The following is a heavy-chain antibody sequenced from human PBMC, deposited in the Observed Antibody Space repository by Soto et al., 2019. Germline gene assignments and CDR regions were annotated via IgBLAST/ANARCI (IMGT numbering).Heavy chain of an antibody. V-gene: IGHV1-2*04. J-gene: IGHJ6*02. CDR1: GYTFTGYY. D-gene: IGHD2-2*02. Sequence: GASVKVSCKASGYTFTGYYMHWVRQAPGQGLEWMGWINPNSGGTNYAQKFQGWVTMTRDTSISTAYMELSRLRSDDTAVYYCAREVVVLPAAIRSEYYYGMDVWG. CDR3: AREVVVLPAAIRSEYYYGMDV. CDR2: INPNSGGT.